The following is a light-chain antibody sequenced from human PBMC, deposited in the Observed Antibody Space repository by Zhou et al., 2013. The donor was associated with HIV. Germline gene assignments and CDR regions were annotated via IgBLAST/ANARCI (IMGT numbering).Light chain of an antibody. CDR1: QDVATS. V-gene: IGKV1-12*01. Sequence: DIEMTQFPPSVSASVGDTVVITCRASQDVATSLAWYQQKSGTAPKLLIYAASRLQGGVPSRFSGSGSGTDFSLTINDLQPDDFATYYCQQAHSFPHTFGGGT. CDR3: QQAHSFPHT. CDR2: AAS. J-gene: IGKJ4*01.